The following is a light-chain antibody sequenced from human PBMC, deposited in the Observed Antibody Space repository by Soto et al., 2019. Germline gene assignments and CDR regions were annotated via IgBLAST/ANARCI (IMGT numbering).Light chain of an antibody. J-gene: IGLJ1*01. CDR2: DNN. CDR1: SSNIGNNF. V-gene: IGLV1-51*01. CDR3: GTWDTSLSAAV. Sequence: QSVLTQPPSVSAAPGQKVTISCSGSSSNIGNNFVSWYQQLPGTAPKLLTYDNNRRPSGIPDRFSGSKSGTSATPGITGLQTGDEADYYCGTWDTSLSAAVFGTGTKVTVL.